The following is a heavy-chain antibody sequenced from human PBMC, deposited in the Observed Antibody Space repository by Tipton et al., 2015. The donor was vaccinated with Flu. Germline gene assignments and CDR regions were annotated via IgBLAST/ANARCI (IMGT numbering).Heavy chain of an antibody. CDR2: ISGSGGST. Sequence: SLRLSCAASGFTVSSNYMSWVRQAPGKGLEWVSAISGSGGSTYYADSVKGRFTISRDNSKNTLYLQMNSLRAEDTAVYYCAKGELAVVPPYYFDYWGQGTLVTVSS. V-gene: IGHV3-23*01. CDR3: AKGELAVVPPYYFDY. CDR1: GFTVSSNY. J-gene: IGHJ4*02. D-gene: IGHD2-21*01.